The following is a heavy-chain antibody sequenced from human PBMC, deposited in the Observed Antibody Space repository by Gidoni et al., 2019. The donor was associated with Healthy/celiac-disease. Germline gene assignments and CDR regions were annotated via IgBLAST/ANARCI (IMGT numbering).Heavy chain of an antibody. CDR1: GGSISSYY. CDR2: IYPSWST. Sequence: QLQLQESGPGLVKPSDTLSLTCTASGGSISSYYWSWIRQPAGKGLEWIGRIYPSWSTNYNPSLKSRVTMSVDTSKNQFSLKLSSVTAADTAVYYCARGYSYEFDPWGQGTLVTVSS. CDR3: ARGYSYEFDP. D-gene: IGHD5-18*01. J-gene: IGHJ5*02. V-gene: IGHV4-4*07.